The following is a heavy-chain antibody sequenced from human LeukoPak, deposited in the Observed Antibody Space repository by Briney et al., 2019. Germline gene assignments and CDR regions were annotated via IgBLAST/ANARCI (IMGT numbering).Heavy chain of an antibody. V-gene: IGHV4-39*01. Sequence: NPSETLYLTCTVSGGSISSSSYYWGWIRQPPGKGLEWIGSIYYSGSTYYNPSLKSRVTISVDTSKNQFSLKLSSVTAADTAVYYCARRDSGGWYFLYWGQGTLVTVSS. CDR2: IYYSGST. D-gene: IGHD6-19*01. J-gene: IGHJ4*02. CDR3: ARRDSGGWYFLY. CDR1: GGSISSSSYY.